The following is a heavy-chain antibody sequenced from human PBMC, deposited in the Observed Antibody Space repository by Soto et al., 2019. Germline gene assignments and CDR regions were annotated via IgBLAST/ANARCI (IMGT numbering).Heavy chain of an antibody. Sequence: ASVKVSCKASGGTFSSYAISWVRHAPGQGLEWMGGIIPIFGTANYAQKFQGRVTITADESTSTAYMELSSLRSEDTAVYYCARGRLTGSYYFDYWGQGTLVTVSS. D-gene: IGHD3-10*01. CDR3: ARGRLTGSYYFDY. V-gene: IGHV1-69*13. CDR1: GGTFSSYA. CDR2: IIPIFGTA. J-gene: IGHJ4*02.